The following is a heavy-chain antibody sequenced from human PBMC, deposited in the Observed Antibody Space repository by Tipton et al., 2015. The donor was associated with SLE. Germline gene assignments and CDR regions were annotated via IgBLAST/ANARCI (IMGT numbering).Heavy chain of an antibody. Sequence: GSLRLSCAASGFTFSSYDMHWVRQATGKGLEWVSAIGTAGDTYYPGSVKGRFTISRENAKNSLYLQMNSLRAGDTAVYYCARGRLRFYGMDVWGQGTTVTVSS. CDR1: GFTFSSYD. V-gene: IGHV3-13*04. CDR3: ARGRLRFYGMDV. J-gene: IGHJ6*02. D-gene: IGHD4-17*01. CDR2: IGTAGDT.